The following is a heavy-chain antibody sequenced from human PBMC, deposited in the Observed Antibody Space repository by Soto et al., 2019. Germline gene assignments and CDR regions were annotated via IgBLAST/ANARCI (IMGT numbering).Heavy chain of an antibody. CDR2: IYYSGSA. CDR3: ARHGVDYGDYASYYYYGMDV. Sequence: QLQLQESGPGLVQPSETLSLTCTVSGGYISSSTYYWGWLRQPPGKGLEWIGMIYYSGSAYYNPSLKSRVTISIDTSNNQFSLRLSSVTAADTAVYYCARHGVDYGDYASYYYYGMDVWGRGTTVTVSS. CDR1: GGYISSSTYY. V-gene: IGHV4-39*01. J-gene: IGHJ6*02. D-gene: IGHD4-17*01.